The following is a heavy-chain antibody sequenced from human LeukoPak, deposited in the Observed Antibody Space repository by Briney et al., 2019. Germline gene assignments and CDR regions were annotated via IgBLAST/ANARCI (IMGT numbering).Heavy chain of an antibody. D-gene: IGHD6-13*01. CDR1: GGSISGFY. CDR3: VREVDQQLPSYWHFDL. V-gene: IGHV4-4*07. J-gene: IGHJ2*01. Sequence: SETLFLTCTVSGGSISGFYWSWVRQPAGKGLEWIARIYANGPTHYNSSLKNRVSMSVDTTKNQFSLKLISVTAADTAVYYCVREVDQQLPSYWHFDLWGRGTLVTVSS. CDR2: IYANGPT.